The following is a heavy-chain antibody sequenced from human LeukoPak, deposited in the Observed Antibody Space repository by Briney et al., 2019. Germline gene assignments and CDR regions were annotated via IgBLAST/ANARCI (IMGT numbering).Heavy chain of an antibody. V-gene: IGHV3-20*04. J-gene: IGHJ6*04. D-gene: IGHD1-26*01. CDR3: ARGQSGSPNPEWDV. Sequence: PGGSLRLSCAASGFTFDDYGMSWVRQAPGKGLEWVSGINWNGGSTGYADSVKGRFTISRDNAKNSLYLQMNSLRAEDTALYYCARGQSGSPNPEWDVWGKGTTVTVSS. CDR1: GFTFDDYG. CDR2: INWNGGST.